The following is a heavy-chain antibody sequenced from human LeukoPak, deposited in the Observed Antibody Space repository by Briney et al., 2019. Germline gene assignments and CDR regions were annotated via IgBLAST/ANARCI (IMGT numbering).Heavy chain of an antibody. J-gene: IGHJ4*02. V-gene: IGHV1-8*02. CDR1: AYTFTDYY. CDR3: ASGKGRVDY. Sequence: ASVKVSCKASAYTFTDYYVHWVRQATGQGLEWMGWMNPNSGNTGYAQKFQGRVTMTRNTSISTAYMELSSLRSEDTAVYYCASGKGRVDYWGQGTLVTVSS. D-gene: IGHD3-10*01. CDR2: MNPNSGNT.